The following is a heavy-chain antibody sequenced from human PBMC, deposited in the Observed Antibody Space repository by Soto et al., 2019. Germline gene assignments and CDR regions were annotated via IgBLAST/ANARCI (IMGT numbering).Heavy chain of an antibody. J-gene: IGHJ3*02. CDR3: ASIIADTDAFDI. D-gene: IGHD6-13*01. CDR2: IYHSGTT. V-gene: IGHV4-4*02. Sequence: QVQLQESGPGLVKPSGTLSLTCAVSGGSITSTNWWTWVRQPPGKGLEWIGEIYHSGTTNYNPSLESRVTISVDKSKNQFSLRLSSVPAADTAVYYCASIIADTDAFDIWGQGTMVTVSS. CDR1: GGSITSTNW.